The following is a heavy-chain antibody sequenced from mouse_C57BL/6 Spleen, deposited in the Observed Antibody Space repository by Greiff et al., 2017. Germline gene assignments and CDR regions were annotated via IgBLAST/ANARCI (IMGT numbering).Heavy chain of an antibody. J-gene: IGHJ4*01. CDR3: ARRGYYGRMRYAMDY. V-gene: IGHV1-69*01. CDR2: IDPSDSYT. D-gene: IGHD1-1*01. Sequence: QVQLQQPGAELVMPGASVKLSCKASGYTFTSYWMHWVKQRPGQGLEWIGEIDPSDSYTNYNQKFKGKSTLTVDKSSSTAYMQLSSLTSEDSAVYYCARRGYYGRMRYAMDYWGQGTSVTVSS. CDR1: GYTFTSYW.